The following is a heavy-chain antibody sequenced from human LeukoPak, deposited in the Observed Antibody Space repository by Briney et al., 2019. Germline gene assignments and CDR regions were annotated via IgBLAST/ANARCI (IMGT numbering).Heavy chain of an antibody. J-gene: IGHJ4*02. CDR2: IIGNGGST. D-gene: IGHD2-15*01. CDR1: GFTFSVAG. CDR3: AKRTCSGSICYPLDS. Sequence: GGSLRLSCAASGFTFSVAGMHWVRQAPGKGLEWVSSIIGNGGSTYYTDSVQGRFTISRDNSKNTLYLQMNSLRAEDTGVYYCAKRTCSGSICYPLDSWGQGTLVTVSS. V-gene: IGHV3-23*01.